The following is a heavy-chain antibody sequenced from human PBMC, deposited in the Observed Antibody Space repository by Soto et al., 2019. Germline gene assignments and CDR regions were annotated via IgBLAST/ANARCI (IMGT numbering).Heavy chain of an antibody. J-gene: IGHJ4*02. D-gene: IGHD3-16*01. CDR3: ARVTKSHGGLDY. Sequence: SSETLSLTCTVSGGSISSYYWSWIRQPPGKGLEWIGYIYYSGSTNYNPSLKSRVTISVDTSKNQFSLKLSSVTAADTAVYYCARVTKSHGGLDYWGQGTLVTVSS. CDR1: GGSISSYY. V-gene: IGHV4-59*01. CDR2: IYYSGST.